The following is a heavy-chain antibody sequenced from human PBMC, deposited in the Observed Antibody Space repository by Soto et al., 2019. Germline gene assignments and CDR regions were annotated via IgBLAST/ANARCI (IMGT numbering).Heavy chain of an antibody. CDR2: ISNSGDST. Sequence: EAKLLESGGGSVQPGGSLRLSCAASGFTFSSNGMNWVRQAPGKGLEWVSAISNSGDSTSYIDSVKGRFTISRDNSKNTLYLQMNSLRGDDTAVYYCAKKGGWRIYEDYFDYWGQGTLVTVSS. J-gene: IGHJ4*02. V-gene: IGHV3-23*01. CDR1: GFTFSSNG. D-gene: IGHD5-12*01. CDR3: AKKGGWRIYEDYFDY.